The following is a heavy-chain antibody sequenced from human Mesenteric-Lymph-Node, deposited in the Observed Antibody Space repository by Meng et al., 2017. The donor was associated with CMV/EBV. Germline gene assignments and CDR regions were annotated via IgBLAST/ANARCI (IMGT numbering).Heavy chain of an antibody. Sequence: ASVQVSCKVSEYTLTKFSIHWVRQPPGKGLEWMGGFDPDDGEMIYAQRFKGRVTMTEDTSTGTTYMELSSLRSEDSAVYYCATGDGYNHYYFDSWGQGTLVTVSS. D-gene: IGHD5-24*01. V-gene: IGHV1-24*01. CDR3: ATGDGYNHYYFDS. CDR1: EYTLTKFS. J-gene: IGHJ4*02. CDR2: FDPDDGEM.